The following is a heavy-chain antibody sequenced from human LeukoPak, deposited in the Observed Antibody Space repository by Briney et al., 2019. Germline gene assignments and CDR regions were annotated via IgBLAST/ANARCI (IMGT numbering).Heavy chain of an antibody. CDR2: VSAGGGDT. V-gene: IGHV3-23*01. Sequence: GGSLRLSCAASGFTSSNYAMSSVRQAPGKGLEWVSVVSAGGGDTYYADSVRGRFTISRDNSKNTLYLETISLRAEDTAVYYCARGGLSAAGFDPWGQGTLVSVSS. D-gene: IGHD6-13*01. J-gene: IGHJ5*02. CDR1: GFTSSNYA. CDR3: ARGGLSAAGFDP.